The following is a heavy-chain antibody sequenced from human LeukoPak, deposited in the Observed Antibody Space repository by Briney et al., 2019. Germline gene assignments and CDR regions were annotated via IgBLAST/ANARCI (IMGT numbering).Heavy chain of an antibody. CDR2: IAYDGSKK. Sequence: GGSLRLSCAASGFTFSDFGMHWVRQAPGKGLEWVAFIAYDGSKKYYAESVKGRFTISRDDSRNTLYLQMSGLKTEDTAVYYCAKNHKAVTNSGVPSQGYWGQGTLVTVSA. J-gene: IGHJ4*02. CDR3: AKNHKAVTNSGVPSQGY. CDR1: GFTFSDFG. D-gene: IGHD3-3*01. V-gene: IGHV3-30*19.